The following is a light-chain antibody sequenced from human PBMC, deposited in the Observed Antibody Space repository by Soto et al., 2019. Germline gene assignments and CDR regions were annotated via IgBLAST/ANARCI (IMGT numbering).Light chain of an antibody. V-gene: IGLV1-40*01. J-gene: IGLJ1*01. CDR1: GSNVEINP. Sequence: QSVLTQPPSASGTPGQRVTISCSGGGSNVEINPVHWYQQLPGTAPKLLIYSNTNRPSGVPDRFSGSRSGTSASLAITGLQAEDEADYYCQSYDSSLSGSVFGTGTKVTVL. CDR2: SNT. CDR3: QSYDSSLSGSV.